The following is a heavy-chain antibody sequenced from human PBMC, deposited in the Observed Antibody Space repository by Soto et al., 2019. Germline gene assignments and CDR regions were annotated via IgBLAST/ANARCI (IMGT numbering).Heavy chain of an antibody. V-gene: IGHV4-59*08. D-gene: IGHD2-15*01. CDR3: ARLPSWGYCSGGSCQKYYYMDV. Sequence: SETLSLTCTVSGGSISSYYWSWIRQPPGKGLEWIGYIYYSGSTNYNPSLKSRVTISVDTSKNQFSLKLSSVTAADTAVYYCARLPSWGYCSGGSCQKYYYMDVWGKGTTVTVSS. J-gene: IGHJ6*03. CDR1: GGSISSYY. CDR2: IYYSGST.